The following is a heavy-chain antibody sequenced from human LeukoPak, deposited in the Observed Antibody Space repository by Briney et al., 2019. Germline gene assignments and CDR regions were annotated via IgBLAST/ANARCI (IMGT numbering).Heavy chain of an antibody. CDR1: GGTFSSYA. CDR3: ARTNTYYFDSSGYYD. CDR2: IIPIFGTA. D-gene: IGHD3-22*01. Sequence: SVKVSCKASGGTFSSYAISWVRQAPGQGLEWMGGIIPIFGTANYAQKFQGRVTITSDESTSTAYTELSSLRSEDTAVYYCARTNTYYFDSSGYYDWGQGTPVTVSS. V-gene: IGHV1-69*13. J-gene: IGHJ4*02.